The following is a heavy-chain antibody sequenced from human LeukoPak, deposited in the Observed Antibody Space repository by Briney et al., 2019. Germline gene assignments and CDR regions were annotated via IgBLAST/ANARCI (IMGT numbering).Heavy chain of an antibody. CDR2: IFHTGST. CDR1: GDSISNGNY. Sequence: SETLSLTCTVSGDSISNGNYWGWIRQPPGKRLEWIGSIFHTGSTYYNLSLKSRVTLSVDTSKNQFSLKVSSVTAADTAVYYCASKGTLDYYGSGSYGDYWGQGTLVTVSS. V-gene: IGHV4-38-2*02. CDR3: ASKGTLDYYGSGSYGDY. D-gene: IGHD3-10*01. J-gene: IGHJ4*02.